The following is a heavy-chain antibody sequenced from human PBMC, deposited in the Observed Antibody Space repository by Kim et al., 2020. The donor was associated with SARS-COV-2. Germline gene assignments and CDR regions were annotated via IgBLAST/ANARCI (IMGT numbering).Heavy chain of an antibody. J-gene: IGHJ6*02. Sequence: GGSLRLSCAASGFTFSNAWMSWVRQAPGKGLEWVGRIKSKTDGGTTDYAAPVKGRFTISRDDSKNTLYLQMNSLKTEDTAVYYCTTCVLPGGNSVLYYYGMDVWGQGTTVTVSS. D-gene: IGHD2-21*02. CDR2: IKSKTDGGTT. CDR1: GFTFSNAW. CDR3: TTCVLPGGNSVLYYYGMDV. V-gene: IGHV3-15*01.